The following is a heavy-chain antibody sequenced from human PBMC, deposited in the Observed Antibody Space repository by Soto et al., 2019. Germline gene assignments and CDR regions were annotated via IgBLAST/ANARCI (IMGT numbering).Heavy chain of an antibody. Sequence: PSETLSLTCDVYGRSFSGYYWSWIRQPPGKGLEWIGEINHSGSTNYSPSLKSRVTISVDTSNNQFSLKLSSVTAADTAVYYCAREFVHYYFWSGYFRRYYYMDVWGKGTTVTVSS. V-gene: IGHV4-34*01. CDR3: AREFVHYYFWSGYFRRYYYMDV. CDR2: INHSGST. D-gene: IGHD3-3*01. CDR1: GRSFSGYY. J-gene: IGHJ6*03.